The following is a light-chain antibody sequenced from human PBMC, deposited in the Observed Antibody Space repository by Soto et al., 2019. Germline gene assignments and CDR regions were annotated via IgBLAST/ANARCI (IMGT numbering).Light chain of an antibody. J-gene: IGLJ2*01. V-gene: IGLV3-21*04. CDR3: QVWDSSSDHPV. Sequence: SYELTQPPSVSVAPGKTARITCGGNNIGSKSVHWYLQKPGQAPVLVIYYDSDRPSGIPERFSGSNSGNTATLTISRVEAGDEADYYCQVWDSSSDHPVFGGGTKLTVL. CDR1: NIGSKS. CDR2: YDS.